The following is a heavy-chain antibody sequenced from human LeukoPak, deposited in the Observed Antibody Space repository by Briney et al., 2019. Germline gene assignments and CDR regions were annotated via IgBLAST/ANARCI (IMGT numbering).Heavy chain of an antibody. CDR2: IKYDGSYT. V-gene: IGHV3-74*01. CDR3: ARECYDSGGYSDEVFYFDF. Sequence: PGGSLRLSCAASGFSLSDHWMYWVRQGPGKGLVWLSRIKYDGSYTSYADSVKGRFTVSRDNAKNTLYLQMNSLRAEDTAVYYCARECYDSGGYSDEVFYFDFWGQGTLVTVSS. D-gene: IGHD3-22*01. J-gene: IGHJ4*02. CDR1: GFSLSDHW.